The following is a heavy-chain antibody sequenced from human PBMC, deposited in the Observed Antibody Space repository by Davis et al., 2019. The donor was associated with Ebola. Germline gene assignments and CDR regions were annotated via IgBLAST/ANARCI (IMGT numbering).Heavy chain of an antibody. V-gene: IGHV3-21*01. J-gene: IGHJ3*02. CDR1: GFTFSSYS. CDR3: ARVGVTGTAHAYAFDI. Sequence: GESLKISCVASGFTFSSYSMNWVRQAPGKGLEWVSSISSSSSYIYYADSVKGRFTSSRDNAKNSLYLQMNSLRAEDTAVYYCARVGVTGTAHAYAFDIWGQGTMVTVSS. CDR2: ISSSSSYI. D-gene: IGHD1-20*01.